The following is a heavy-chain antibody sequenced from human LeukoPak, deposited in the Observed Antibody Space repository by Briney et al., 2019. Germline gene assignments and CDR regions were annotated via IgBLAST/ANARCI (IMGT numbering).Heavy chain of an antibody. J-gene: IGHJ4*02. D-gene: IGHD2-15*01. V-gene: IGHV4-59*08. Sequence: PSETLSLTCTVSVGSTSSYYWSWVRQPPGRGLEWIGYIYYSGSTDSNPSLRSRVTISVDTSKNQISLKLSSVTAADTAVYYCARTYCRGGSCHFDYWGQGTLVTVSS. CDR2: IYYSGST. CDR1: VGSTSSYY. CDR3: ARTYCRGGSCHFDY.